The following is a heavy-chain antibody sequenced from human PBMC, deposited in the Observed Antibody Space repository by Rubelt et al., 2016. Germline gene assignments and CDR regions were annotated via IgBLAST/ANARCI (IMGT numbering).Heavy chain of an antibody. CDR1: GDSVSSNSAA. V-gene: IGHV6-1*01. Sequence: KPSQTLSLTCAISGDSVSSNSAAWNWIRQSPSRGLEWLGRTYYRSKWYNDYAESVKSRITINADTSKNQFSLKLSSVTAAETAVDYCARGGRRSYEGSGSYYVDYWRQGILVTVSA. J-gene: IGHJ4*02. D-gene: IGHD3-10*01. CDR3: ARGGRRSYEGSGSYYVDY. CDR2: TYYRSKWYN.